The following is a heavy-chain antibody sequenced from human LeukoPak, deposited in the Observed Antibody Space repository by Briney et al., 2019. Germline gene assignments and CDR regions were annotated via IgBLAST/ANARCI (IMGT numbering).Heavy chain of an antibody. CDR1: GFTFSNYS. CDR3: ARSLIGAADDYYYYYMDV. J-gene: IGHJ6*03. D-gene: IGHD6-13*01. V-gene: IGHV3-21*01. Sequence: AGGSLRLSCAASGFTFSNYSMNWVRQAPGKGLEWVSSISRSSTYIFYADSVKGRFTISRDNAKNSLYLQMSSLRAEDTAVYYCARSLIGAADDYYYYYMDVWGKGTTVTVSS. CDR2: ISRSSTYI.